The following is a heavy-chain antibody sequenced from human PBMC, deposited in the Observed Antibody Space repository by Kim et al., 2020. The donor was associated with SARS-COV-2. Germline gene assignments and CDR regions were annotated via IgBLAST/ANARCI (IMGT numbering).Heavy chain of an antibody. V-gene: IGHV5-51*01. J-gene: IGHJ4*02. D-gene: IGHD5-18*01. CDR3: ARGNGYSYGYDY. Sequence: YSPSFQGQATISADKSISTAYLQWSSLKASDTAMYYCARGNGYSYGYDYWGQGTLVTVSS.